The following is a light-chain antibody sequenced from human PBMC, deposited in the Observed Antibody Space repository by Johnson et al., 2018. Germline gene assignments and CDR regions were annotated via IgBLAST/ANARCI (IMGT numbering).Light chain of an antibody. V-gene: IGLV1-51*02. CDR1: SSNIGNNY. CDR2: ENN. Sequence: QSVLTQPPSVSAAPGQKVTIYCSGSSSNIGNNYVSWYQQLPGKAPKLLIYENNKRPSGIPDRFSGSKSGTSATLGITGLQTGDEADYYCGTWDSSLSAGNVFGTGTKVTVL. J-gene: IGLJ1*01. CDR3: GTWDSSLSAGNV.